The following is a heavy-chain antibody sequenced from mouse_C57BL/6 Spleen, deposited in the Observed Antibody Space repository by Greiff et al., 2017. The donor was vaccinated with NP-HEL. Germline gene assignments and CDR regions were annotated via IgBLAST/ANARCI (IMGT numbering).Heavy chain of an antibody. CDR2: IDPSDSYT. D-gene: IGHD1-2*01. Sequence: VQLQQPGAELVKPGASVKLSCKASGYTFTSYWMQWVKLRPGQGLEWIGEIDPSDSYTNYNQKFKGKATLTVDTASSPAYMQLSSLTSEDSAVYYCARKGGDGDFDYWGQGTTLTVSS. V-gene: IGHV1-50*01. CDR1: GYTFTSYW. CDR3: ARKGGDGDFDY. J-gene: IGHJ2*01.